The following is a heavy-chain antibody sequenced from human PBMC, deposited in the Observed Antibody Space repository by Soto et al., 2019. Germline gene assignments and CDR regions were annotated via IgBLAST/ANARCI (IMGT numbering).Heavy chain of an antibody. CDR3: AKDAIPYNCRNYGCDV. D-gene: IGHD1-20*01. CDR1: GFTFSDYA. Sequence: PGGAQRLFSAASGFTFSDYAMYWVRQAPGKGLEWASHIGATGNWPQYTDSVKGRFTISRDNSKNTLYLHMNSLRVEDTAVYYCAKDAIPYNCRNYGCDVWCQVTTVTDSS. J-gene: IGHJ3*01. V-gene: IGHV3-23*01. CDR2: IGATGNWP.